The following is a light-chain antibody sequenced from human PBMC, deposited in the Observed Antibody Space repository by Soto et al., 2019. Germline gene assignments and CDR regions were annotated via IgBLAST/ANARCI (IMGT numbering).Light chain of an antibody. CDR3: QQSYNLPRT. CDR2: GAS. CDR1: LSISDS. V-gene: IGKV1-39*01. J-gene: IGKJ1*01. Sequence: DIVMTQSPASLSASAGGRVTLSCRASLSISDSLSWFQQKAGKPPTQLIYGASALQSGVPVRFSGSGSGTDFTLTIRNMQREDFATYYCQQSYNLPRTFGQGTKVEFK.